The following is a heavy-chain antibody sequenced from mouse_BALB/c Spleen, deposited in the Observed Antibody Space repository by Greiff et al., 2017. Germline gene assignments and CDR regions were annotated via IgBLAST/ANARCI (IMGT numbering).Heavy chain of an antibody. CDR3: AREGYDGTSFDY. V-gene: IGHV3-2*02. D-gene: IGHD2-14*01. CDR2: ISYSGST. J-gene: IGHJ2*01. CDR1: GYSITSDYA. Sequence: EVKLMESGPGLVKPSQSLSLTCTVTGYSITSDYAWNWIRQFPGNKLEWMGYISYSGSTSYNPSLKSRISITRDTSKNQFFLQLNSVTTEDTATYYCAREGYDGTSFDYWGQGTTLTVSS.